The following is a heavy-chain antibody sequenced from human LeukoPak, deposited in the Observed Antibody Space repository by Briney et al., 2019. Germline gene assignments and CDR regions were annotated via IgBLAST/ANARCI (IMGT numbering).Heavy chain of an antibody. CDR1: GYTFTSYD. J-gene: IGHJ6*03. CDR3: ARAPLAYYDFWSGYYRDYYYYYYMDV. D-gene: IGHD3-3*01. CDR2: MNPNSGNT. Sequence: GASVKVSCKASGYTFTSYDINWVRQATGQGLEWMGWMNPNSGNTGYAQKFQGRVTITRNTSISTAYMELSSLRSEDTAVYYCARAPLAYYDFWSGYYRDYYYYYYMDVWGKGTTVTVSS. V-gene: IGHV1-8*03.